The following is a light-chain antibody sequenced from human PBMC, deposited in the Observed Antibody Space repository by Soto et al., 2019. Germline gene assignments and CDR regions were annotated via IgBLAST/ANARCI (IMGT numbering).Light chain of an antibody. CDR2: EVS. CDR3: LSYADTAYV. V-gene: IGLV2-8*01. Sequence: QSVLTQPPSASGSPGQSVTISCAGTSSDVVGYNYVSWYQQYPGKVPKLMIYEVSERPSGVPDRFSASKSGNTAFLTVYGLQAEDEADYYCLSYADTAYVFGTGTKVTVL. J-gene: IGLJ1*01. CDR1: SSDVVGYNY.